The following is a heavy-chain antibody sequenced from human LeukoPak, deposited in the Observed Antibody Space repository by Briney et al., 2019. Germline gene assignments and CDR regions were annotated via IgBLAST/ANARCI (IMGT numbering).Heavy chain of an antibody. V-gene: IGHV3-7*01. J-gene: IGHJ4*02. CDR1: GLMFSSYW. CDR2: IKEDGSAK. CDR3: ARENYNWNPDQGYKVFDY. Sequence: GGSLRLSCAASGLMFSSYWMSWVRQAPGKGLEWVANIKEDGSAKYYVDSVKGRFSISRDNAKNSLYLQMNSLRAEDTAVYYCARENYNWNPDQGYKVFDYWGQGILVTVSS. D-gene: IGHD1-20*01.